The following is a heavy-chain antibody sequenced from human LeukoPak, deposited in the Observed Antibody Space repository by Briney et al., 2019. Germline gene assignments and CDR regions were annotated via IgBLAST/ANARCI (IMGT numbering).Heavy chain of an antibody. J-gene: IGHJ4*02. CDR1: GGSFSAYY. Sequence: SETLSLTCAVYGGSFSAYYWSWIRQPPGKGLEWIGEINHSGSTSYNPSLKSRVTISVDTSKNQFSLKLSSVTAADTAVYYCARGGHWQQLRSWGQGTLVTVSS. CDR3: ARGGHWQQLRS. CDR2: INHSGST. D-gene: IGHD6-13*01. V-gene: IGHV4-34*01.